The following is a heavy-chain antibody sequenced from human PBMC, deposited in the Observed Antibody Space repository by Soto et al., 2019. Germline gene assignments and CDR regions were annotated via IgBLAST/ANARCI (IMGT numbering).Heavy chain of an antibody. D-gene: IGHD5-18*01. J-gene: IGHJ6*02. CDR2: LIPVFGSP. CDR3: MRVLGYTFEPGKTRYYAMDV. V-gene: IGHV1-69*01. Sequence: QVQLVQSGAEVKKPGSSVTVSCKTSGGTFSKDAINWVRQAPGQGLEWMGLLIPVFGSPIYAQKFQGRIRITSDESTSTAFMDHSSLRSEDTAVYYCMRVLGYTFEPGKTRYYAMDVWGQGTTVSVSS. CDR1: GGTFSKDA.